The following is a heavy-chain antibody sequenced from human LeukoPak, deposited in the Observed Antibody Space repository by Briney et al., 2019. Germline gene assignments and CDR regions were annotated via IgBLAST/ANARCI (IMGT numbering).Heavy chain of an antibody. J-gene: IGHJ4*02. V-gene: IGHV3-43*01. CDR2: ISWDGGST. Sequence: PGGSLRLSCAASGFTFDDYTMHWVRQAPGKGLEWVSLISWDGGSTYYADSVKGRFTISRDNSKNSLYLQMNSLRTEDTALYYCAKDTAGARGTTATYDYWGQGTLVTVSS. CDR3: AKDTAGARGTTATYDY. CDR1: GFTFDDYT. D-gene: IGHD2/OR15-2a*01.